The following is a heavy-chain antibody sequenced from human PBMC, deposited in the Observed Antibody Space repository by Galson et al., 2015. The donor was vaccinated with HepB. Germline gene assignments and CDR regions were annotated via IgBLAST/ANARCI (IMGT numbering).Heavy chain of an antibody. V-gene: IGHV3-48*01. CDR2: ISSSSSTI. CDR1: GFTFSSYS. J-gene: IGHJ3*02. D-gene: IGHD1-14*01. CDR3: AAPVTGRGDAFDI. Sequence: SLRLSCAASGFTFSSYSMNWVRQAPGRGLEWVSYISSSSSTIYYADSVKGRFTISRDNAKNSLYLQMNSLRAEDTAVYYCAAPVTGRGDAFDIWGQGTMVTVSS.